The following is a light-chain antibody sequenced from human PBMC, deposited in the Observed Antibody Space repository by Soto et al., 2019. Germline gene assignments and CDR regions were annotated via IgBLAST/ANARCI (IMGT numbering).Light chain of an antibody. Sequence: EIVLTQSPGTLSLSPGEGATLSCRASQSVTGTNLAWYQQRAGQAPRLLIYDASTRATGIPARFSGSGSGTEFTLTISSLQSEDFAVYYCQQYNNWLPLTFGGGTKVDIK. V-gene: IGKV3-15*01. J-gene: IGKJ4*01. CDR2: DAS. CDR3: QQYNNWLPLT. CDR1: QSVTGTN.